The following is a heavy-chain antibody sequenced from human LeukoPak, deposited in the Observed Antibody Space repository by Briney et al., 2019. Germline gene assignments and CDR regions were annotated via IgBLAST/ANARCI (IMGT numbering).Heavy chain of an antibody. CDR1: GYTFTGYY. D-gene: IGHD5-12*01. V-gene: IGHV1-2*02. CDR3: ARDPTPSGYDYYFDY. CDR2: INPNSGGT. Sequence: ASVKVSCKASGYTFTGYYMHWVRQAPGQGLEWMGWINPNSGGTNYAQRFQGRVTMTRDTSISTAYMELSRLRSDDTAVYYCARDPTPSGYDYYFDYWGQGTLVTVSS. J-gene: IGHJ4*02.